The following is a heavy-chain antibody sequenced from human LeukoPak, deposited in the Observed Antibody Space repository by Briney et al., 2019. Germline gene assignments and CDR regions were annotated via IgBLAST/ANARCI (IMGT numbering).Heavy chain of an antibody. V-gene: IGHV3-23*01. CDR2: ISGSDGNT. D-gene: IGHD2-2*01. CDR3: AKGHCSSTTCSLGY. CDR1: GFTFSSYA. Sequence: PGGSLRLSCAASGFTFSSYAMSWVRQAAGKGLEWVSVISGSDGNTYYADSVKGRFTISRDNSKNTLYLQMSSLETEDTAVYYCAKGHCSSTTCSLGYWGQGSLVTVSP. J-gene: IGHJ4*02.